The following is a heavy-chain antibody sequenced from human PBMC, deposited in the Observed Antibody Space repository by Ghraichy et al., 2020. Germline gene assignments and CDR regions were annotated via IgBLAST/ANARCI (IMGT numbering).Heavy chain of an antibody. Sequence: GGSLRLSCAASGFTVSSNYMSWVRQAPGKGLEWVSVIYSGGSTYYADSVKGRFTISRDNSKNTLYLQMNSLRAEDTAVYYCARGYYYDSGNDYWGQGTLVTVSS. D-gene: IGHD3-22*01. V-gene: IGHV3-53*01. J-gene: IGHJ4*02. CDR1: GFTVSSNY. CDR3: ARGYYYDSGNDY. CDR2: IYSGGST.